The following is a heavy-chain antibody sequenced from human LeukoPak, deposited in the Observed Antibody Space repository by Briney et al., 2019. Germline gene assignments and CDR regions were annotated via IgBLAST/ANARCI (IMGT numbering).Heavy chain of an antibody. J-gene: IGHJ4*02. Sequence: PSDTLSLTCSVSGGSMNSYYWSWIRQSPGKGLEWIGYIYYSGSTNYNPSLKSRVTISVDTSKNQFSLKLSSVTAADTAVYYCARHVWLQPFDYWGQGTLVTVSS. V-gene: IGHV4-59*08. D-gene: IGHD3-9*01. CDR3: ARHVWLQPFDY. CDR2: IYYSGST. CDR1: GGSMNSYY.